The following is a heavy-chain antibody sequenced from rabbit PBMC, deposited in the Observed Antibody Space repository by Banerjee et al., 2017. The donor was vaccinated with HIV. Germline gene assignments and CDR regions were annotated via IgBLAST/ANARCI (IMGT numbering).Heavy chain of an antibody. CDR3: ASAGSSYYKL. Sequence: ACINTISGDTVYATWAKGRFTISKASWTTVTLQMTSLTAADTATYFCASAGSSYYKLWGQGTLVTVS. D-gene: IGHD8-1*01. V-gene: IGHV1S40*01. J-gene: IGHJ3*01. CDR2: INTISGDT.